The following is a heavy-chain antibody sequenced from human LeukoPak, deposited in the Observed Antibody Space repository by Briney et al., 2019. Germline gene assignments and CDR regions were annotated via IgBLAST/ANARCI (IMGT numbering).Heavy chain of an antibody. D-gene: IGHD3-22*01. CDR3: ARARTHSSGYYHDY. J-gene: IGHJ4*02. CDR1: GGTFSSYA. V-gene: IGHV1-69*04. Sequence: ASVKVSCKASGGTFSSYAISWVRQAPGQGLEWMGRIIPILGIANYAQKFQGRVTITADKSTSTAYMELSSLRSEDTAVYYCARARTHSSGYYHDYWGQGTLVTVSS. CDR2: IIPILGIA.